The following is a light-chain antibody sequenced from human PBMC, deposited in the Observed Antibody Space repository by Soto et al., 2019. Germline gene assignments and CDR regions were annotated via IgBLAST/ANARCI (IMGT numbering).Light chain of an antibody. CDR3: QRTYNTPIT. J-gene: IGKJ5*01. CDR1: HPISNY. V-gene: IGKV1-39*01. Sequence: DVQMPQTPSSLSASVGDRVTITCRASHPISNYLNWYQQREGKAPKLLIYAASTLQRGVPSRFSGSESGTDFTLTITSLQPEDCATYYCQRTYNTPITFAQRARLEIK. CDR2: AAS.